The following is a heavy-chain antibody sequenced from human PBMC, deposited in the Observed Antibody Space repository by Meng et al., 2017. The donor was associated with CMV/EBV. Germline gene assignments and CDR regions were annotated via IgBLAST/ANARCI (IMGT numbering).Heavy chain of an antibody. D-gene: IGHD2-8*01. CDR3: ARDSYGDSPSYGMDV. CDR1: GGSFSGYY. CDR2: INHSGST. Sequence: SQTLSLTCAVHGGSFSGYYWSWIRQPPGKGLEWIGEINHSGSTNYNPSLKSRVTISVDTSKNQFSLKLSSVTAADTAVYYCARDSYGDSPSYGMDVWGQGTTVTVSS. J-gene: IGHJ6*02. V-gene: IGHV4-34*01.